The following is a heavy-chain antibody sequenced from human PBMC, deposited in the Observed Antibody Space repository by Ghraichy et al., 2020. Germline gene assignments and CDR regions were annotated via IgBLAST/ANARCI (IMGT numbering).Heavy chain of an antibody. CDR3: ARGGSGSYRVEERFDY. CDR2: INHSGST. V-gene: IGHV4-34*01. Sequence: ESLNISCAVYGGSFSGYYWSWIRQPPGKGLEWIREINHSGSTNYNPSLKSRVTISVDTSKNQFSLKLSSVTAADTAVYYCARGGSGSYRVEERFDYWGQGTLVTVSS. D-gene: IGHD1-26*01. CDR1: GGSFSGYY. J-gene: IGHJ4*02.